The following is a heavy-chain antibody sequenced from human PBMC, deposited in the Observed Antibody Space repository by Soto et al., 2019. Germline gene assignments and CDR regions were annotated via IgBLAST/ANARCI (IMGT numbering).Heavy chain of an antibody. CDR1: GYSFTTYW. CDR2: IYPGDSDT. Sequence: GESLNISCKGSGYSFTTYWIGLVRQMPGKGLEWMGIIYPGDSDTRYSPSFQGQVTISADKSISTAYLQWTFLKASDTAMYYCARQIHGDYFDYWGQGTLVTVSS. CDR3: ARQIHGDYFDY. D-gene: IGHD3-16*01. J-gene: IGHJ4*02. V-gene: IGHV5-51*01.